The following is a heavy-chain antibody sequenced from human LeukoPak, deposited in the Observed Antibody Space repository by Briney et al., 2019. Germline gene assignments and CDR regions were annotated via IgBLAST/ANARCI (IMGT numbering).Heavy chain of an antibody. J-gene: IGHJ6*03. CDR2: MYHSGSI. CDR1: GRSITSDD. Sequence: PWDTLSLTCSVSGRSITSDDCDWGRPPPGKGLGWSCYMYHSGSITYNPSLKSRITMSVDTPKNHFSLKLTSVTAADTAVYYCARAVRKNYYHYYMDVWGKGTTVTVSS. V-gene: IGHV4-59*12. CDR3: ARAVRKNYYHYYMDV.